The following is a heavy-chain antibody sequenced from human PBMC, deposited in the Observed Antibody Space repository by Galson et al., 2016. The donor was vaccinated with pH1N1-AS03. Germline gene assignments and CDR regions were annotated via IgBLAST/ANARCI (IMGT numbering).Heavy chain of an antibody. CDR3: ARGHMSLSGFWDS. D-gene: IGHD3-9*01. V-gene: IGHV7-4-1*01. Sequence: SCKASGYTFTSHRIIWVRQAPGQGLECMGWLTTSTGDPTYAQGFTGRFAFSLGTSVSTAYLQIDSLKADDTAVYYCARGHMSLSGFWDSWGQGTLVTVSS. CDR2: LTTSTGDP. J-gene: IGHJ4*02. CDR1: GYTFTSHR.